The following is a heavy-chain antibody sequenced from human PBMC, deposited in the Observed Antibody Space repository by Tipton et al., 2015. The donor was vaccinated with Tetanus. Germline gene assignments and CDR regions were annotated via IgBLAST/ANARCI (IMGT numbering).Heavy chain of an antibody. J-gene: IGHJ3*02. D-gene: IGHD2-21*01. CDR3: ARPIGHIDAFDI. V-gene: IGHV1-2*02. CDR1: GYSFTDYY. CDR2: ITPSNGVT. Sequence: QSGAEVKKPGASVKISCEASGYSFTDYYIHWVRQAPGQGLEWMGWITPSNGVTNYAQKFQGRVTMTRDTSITTASMVLSSLKSDDTAVYYCARPIGHIDAFDIWGQGTMVTVSS.